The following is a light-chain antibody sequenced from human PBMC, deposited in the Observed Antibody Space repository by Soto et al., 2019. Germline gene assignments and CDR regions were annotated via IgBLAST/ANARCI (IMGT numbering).Light chain of an antibody. V-gene: IGLV1-47*01. J-gene: IGLJ3*02. Sequence: QSVLTQPPSASGTPGQKVTISCSGRSSNIGRDDVYWFQELPGTAPKLLIYRSNQRPSGVPERVFGSKSGTSASLAISGLRSEDEANYYCAPWDDSLRGWVFGGGTKLTVL. CDR2: RSN. CDR1: SSNIGRDD. CDR3: APWDDSLRGWV.